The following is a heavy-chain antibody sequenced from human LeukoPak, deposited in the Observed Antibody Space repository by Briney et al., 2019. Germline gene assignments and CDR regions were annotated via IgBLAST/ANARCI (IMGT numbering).Heavy chain of an antibody. CDR1: GFTFSSYA. CDR3: AREGRYYGSGSHRDGFDI. V-gene: IGHV3-48*03. Sequence: QAGGSLRLSCAASGFTFSSYAMHWVRQAPGKGLEWVSYITSSGSTIYYADSVKGRFTISRHNAKNSLYLQMNSLRAEDTAVYYCAREGRYYGSGSHRDGFDIWGQGTMVTVSS. D-gene: IGHD3-10*01. J-gene: IGHJ3*02. CDR2: ITSSGSTI.